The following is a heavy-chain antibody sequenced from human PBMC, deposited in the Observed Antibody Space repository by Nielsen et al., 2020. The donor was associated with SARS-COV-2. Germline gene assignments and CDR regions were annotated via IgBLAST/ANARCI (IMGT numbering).Heavy chain of an antibody. CDR1: GFTFSSYS. J-gene: IGHJ6*03. V-gene: IGHV3-48*01. CDR2: ISSSSSTI. Sequence: GESLKISCAASGFTFSSYSMNWVRQAPGKGLEWVSYISSSSSTIYYADSVKGRFTISRDNAKNSLYLQMNSLRAEDTAVYYCARGVARRDYYYYYMDVWGKGTTVTVSS. D-gene: IGHD3-16*01. CDR3: ARGVARRDYYYYYMDV.